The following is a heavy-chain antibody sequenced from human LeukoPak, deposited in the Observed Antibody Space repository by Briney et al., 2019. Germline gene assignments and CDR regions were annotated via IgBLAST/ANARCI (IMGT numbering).Heavy chain of an antibody. CDR1: GFTFSSYA. CDR2: ISGSGGST. D-gene: IGHD2-15*01. CDR3: AKAYSSGLVYFDY. J-gene: IGHJ4*02. V-gene: IGHV3-23*01. Sequence: GGSLRLSCAASGFTFSSYAMSWVRQAPGKGLEWVSAISGSGGSTYYADSVKGRFTISRDNSKNTLYLQMNSLRAEDTAVYYCAKAYSSGLVYFDYWGQETLVTVSS.